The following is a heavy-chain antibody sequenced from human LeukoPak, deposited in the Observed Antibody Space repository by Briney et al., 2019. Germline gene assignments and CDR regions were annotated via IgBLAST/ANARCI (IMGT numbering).Heavy chain of an antibody. J-gene: IGHJ5*02. V-gene: IGHV3-21*01. CDR1: GFTFSSYS. CDR2: ISSSSSYI. Sequence: GGSLRLSCAASGFTFSSYSMNWVRQAPGKGLEWVSSISSSSSYIYYADSVKGRFTISRDNAKNILYLHMNSLSADDTAVYYCAKDAVSGAADPWGQGILVTVSS. D-gene: IGHD3-3*01. CDR3: AKDAVSGAADP.